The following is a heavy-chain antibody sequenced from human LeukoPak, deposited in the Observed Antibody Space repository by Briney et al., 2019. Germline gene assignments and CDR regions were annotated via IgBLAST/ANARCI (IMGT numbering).Heavy chain of an antibody. CDR3: ARDRQWLVLYYYYGMDV. CDR1: GYTFTSYA. Sequence: GASVKVSCKASGYTFTSYAMNWVRQAPGQGLEWMGWINTNTGNPTYAQGFTGRFVFSLDTSVSTAYLQISSLKAEDTAVYYCARDRQWLVLYYYYGMDVWGQGTTVTVSS. CDR2: INTNTGNP. V-gene: IGHV7-4-1*02. J-gene: IGHJ6*02. D-gene: IGHD6-19*01.